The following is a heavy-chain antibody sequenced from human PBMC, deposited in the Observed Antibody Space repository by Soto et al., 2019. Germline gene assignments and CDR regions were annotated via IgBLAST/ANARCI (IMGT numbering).Heavy chain of an antibody. CDR3: ARDAAAGLNDY. CDR1: GYTFISYA. CDR2: ISAYNGNT. Sequence: QVQLVQSGAEVKKPGASVKVSCKASGYTFISYAISWVRQAPGQGLEWMGWISAYNGNTNYAQNFQGRVTMTTDTSTTTAYMELRSLRSDDTAVYYCARDAAAGLNDYWGQGTLVTVSS. V-gene: IGHV1-18*01. D-gene: IGHD6-13*01. J-gene: IGHJ4*02.